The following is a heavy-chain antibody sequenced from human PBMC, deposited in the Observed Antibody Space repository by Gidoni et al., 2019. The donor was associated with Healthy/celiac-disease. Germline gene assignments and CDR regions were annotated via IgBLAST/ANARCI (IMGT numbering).Heavy chain of an antibody. CDR1: GFTFSSYG. D-gene: IGHD6-19*01. V-gene: IGHV3-30*18. Sequence: QVQLVESGGGVVQPGRSLRLSCAASGFTFSSYGMHWVRQAPGKGLEWVAVISYDGSNKYYADSVKGRFTISRDNSKNTLYLQMNSLRAEDTAVYYCAKDRYSSGPMDWYFDLWSRGTLVTVSS. CDR3: AKDRYSSGPMDWYFDL. J-gene: IGHJ2*01. CDR2: ISYDGSNK.